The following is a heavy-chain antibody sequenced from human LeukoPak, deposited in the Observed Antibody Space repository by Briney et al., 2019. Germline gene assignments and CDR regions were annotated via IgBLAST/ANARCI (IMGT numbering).Heavy chain of an antibody. D-gene: IGHD3-22*01. V-gene: IGHV4-59*01. CDR3: ARPLDYDSSGDPDTFDI. CDR1: GGSFSPNY. CDR2: IFYTGRT. J-gene: IGHJ3*02. Sequence: TASETLSLTCTVSGGSFSPNYWSWIRQPPGKGLEWIGYIFYTGRTRYKPSLQSRVTISGDTSKNHFSLKLSSLSAADTAVYYCARPLDYDSSGDPDTFDIWGQGTMVTVSS.